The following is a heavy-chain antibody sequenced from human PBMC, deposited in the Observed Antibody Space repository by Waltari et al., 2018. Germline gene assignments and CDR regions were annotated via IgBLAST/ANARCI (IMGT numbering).Heavy chain of an antibody. CDR3: ARASTIYGDPYYFDY. J-gene: IGHJ4*02. Sequence: QVQLQESGPGLVKPSETLSLTCTVSGGSISSHYWSWIRQPPGKGLEWIGYIYNSGSTNYNPSLKSRVTISVDTSKNQFSLKLSSVTAADTAVYYCARASTIYGDPYYFDYWGQGTLVTVSS. CDR2: IYNSGST. D-gene: IGHD4-17*01. V-gene: IGHV4-59*11. CDR1: GGSISSHY.